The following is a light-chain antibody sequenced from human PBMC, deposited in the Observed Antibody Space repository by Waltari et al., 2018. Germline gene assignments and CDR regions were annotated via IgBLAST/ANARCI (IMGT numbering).Light chain of an antibody. Sequence: QSALPQPRSASGSHGQSTPISCTGTSSVIGSYDYDSRYQQHAGKAPNLMICDVTKGPSGVPARFSGSKSGNTASLTISGLQADDEADYYCCSYSGSYVFGTGTKVTVL. CDR1: SSVIGSYDY. J-gene: IGLJ1*01. CDR3: CSYSGSYV. CDR2: DVT. V-gene: IGLV2-11*01.